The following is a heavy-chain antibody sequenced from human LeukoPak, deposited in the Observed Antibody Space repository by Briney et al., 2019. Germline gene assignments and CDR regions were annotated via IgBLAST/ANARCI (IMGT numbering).Heavy chain of an antibody. CDR2: ISAYNGNT. Sequence: ASVKVSCKASGYTFTSYGISWVRQAPGQGLEWMGWISAYNGNTNYAQKLQGRVTMTTDTSTSTAYMELRSLRSDDTAVYYCARDRSLESLWFGEASDYWGQGTLVTVSS. V-gene: IGHV1-18*01. J-gene: IGHJ4*02. CDR3: ARDRSLESLWFGEASDY. D-gene: IGHD3-10*01. CDR1: GYTFTSYG.